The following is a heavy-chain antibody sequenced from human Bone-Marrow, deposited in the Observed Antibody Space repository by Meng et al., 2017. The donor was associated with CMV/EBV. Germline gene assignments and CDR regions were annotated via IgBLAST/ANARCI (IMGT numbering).Heavy chain of an antibody. J-gene: IGHJ4*02. CDR2: INHSGST. D-gene: IGHD3-22*01. V-gene: IGHV4-34*01. CDR3: ARGVDYYDSSGYYY. CDR1: GGSFSGYY. Sequence: QPQRRGAGLLKPSETLSLTCAVYGGSFSGYYWSWIRQPPGKGLEWIGEINHSGSTNYNPSLKSQVTISVDTSKNQFSLKLSSVTAADTAVYYCARGVDYYDSSGYYYWGQGTLVTVSS.